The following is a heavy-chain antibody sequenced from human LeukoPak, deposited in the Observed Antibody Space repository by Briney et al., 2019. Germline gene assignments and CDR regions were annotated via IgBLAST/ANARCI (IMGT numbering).Heavy chain of an antibody. J-gene: IGHJ5*02. CDR1: GYTFTGYY. CDR2: INPNSGAT. CDR3: AKEGDGVDP. Sequence: GASVKVSCKASGYTFTGYYMHWVRQAPGQGLEWMGWINPNSGATNYAQKFRGRVTMTRDTSINTAYMELSRLTSDDTAFYYCAKEGDGVDPWGQGTLVTVSS. V-gene: IGHV1-2*02. D-gene: IGHD3-16*01.